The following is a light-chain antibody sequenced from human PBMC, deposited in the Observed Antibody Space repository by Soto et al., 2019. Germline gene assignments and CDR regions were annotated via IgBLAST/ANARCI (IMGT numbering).Light chain of an antibody. CDR1: QAINSA. CDR3: QQFYTYPIT. V-gene: IGKV1-13*02. J-gene: IGKJ5*01. CDR2: DAS. Sequence: IQMTQSPSSLSASVGDRVTITCRASQAINSALAWYQQKPGKAPDLLIFDASTLESGVPSRFSGRRSGTDFTLAISNLQPEDFATYFCQQFYTYPITFGQGTRLEIK.